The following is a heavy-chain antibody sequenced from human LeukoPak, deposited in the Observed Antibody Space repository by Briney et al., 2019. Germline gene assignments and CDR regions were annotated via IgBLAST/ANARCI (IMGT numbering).Heavy chain of an antibody. D-gene: IGHD2-15*01. CDR2: IYHSGRT. Sequence: PSGTLSLTCAVFGGFISSSNWWSWVRQPPGKGLEWIGEIYHSGRTNCNPSLKSRVTISVDTSKNHFSLKLSSVTAADTAVYYCAREGGGYCSGGGCYSGASDIWGQGTMVTVSS. CDR3: AREGGGYCSGGGCYSGASDI. V-gene: IGHV4-4*02. CDR1: GGFISSSNW. J-gene: IGHJ3*02.